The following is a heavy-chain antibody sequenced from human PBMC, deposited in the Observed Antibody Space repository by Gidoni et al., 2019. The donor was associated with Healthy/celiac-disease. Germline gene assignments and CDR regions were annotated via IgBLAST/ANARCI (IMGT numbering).Heavy chain of an antibody. CDR1: GLTFSSYG. Sequence: QVQLVESGGGVVEPGRSLRPSCAASGLTFSSYGMHGVRQAPGTGLAWVPVISYDGSNTSYADSVNGRFTISRDNSNTTLYLQMNSLRAEYTAVYYCAKDLSPRYSSSSPFDYWGQGTLVTVSS. CDR3: AKDLSPRYSSSSPFDY. D-gene: IGHD6-6*01. CDR2: ISYDGSNT. V-gene: IGHV3-30*18. J-gene: IGHJ4*02.